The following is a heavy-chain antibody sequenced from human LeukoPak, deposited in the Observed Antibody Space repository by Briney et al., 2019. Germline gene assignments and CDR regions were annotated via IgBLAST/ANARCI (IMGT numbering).Heavy chain of an antibody. J-gene: IGHJ3*02. CDR2: ISYDGSNK. V-gene: IGHV3-30*03. CDR1: GFTFSSYG. D-gene: IGHD3-10*01. Sequence: PGGSLRLSCAASGFTFSSYGMHWVRQAPGKGLEWVAVISYDGSNKYYADSVKGRFTISRDNSKNTLYLQMNSLRAEDTAVYYCAREGGRSGNYYDAFDIWGQGTMVTVSS. CDR3: AREGGRSGNYYDAFDI.